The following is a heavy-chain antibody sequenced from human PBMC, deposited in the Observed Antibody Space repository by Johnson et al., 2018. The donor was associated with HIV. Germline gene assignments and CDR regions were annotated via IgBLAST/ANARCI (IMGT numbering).Heavy chain of an antibody. CDR3: ARDKGLGDAFDI. CDR1: GFTFSDYY. V-gene: IGHV3-11*01. D-gene: IGHD3-16*01. CDR2: INWNGGST. J-gene: IGHJ3*02. Sequence: QVQLVESGGGLVKPGGSLRLSCAASGFTFSDYYMSWIRQAPGKGLEWVSGINWNGGSTHYADSVKGRFTISRDNAKNSLYLQINSLRAEDTAVYYCARDKGLGDAFDIWGQGTMVTVSS.